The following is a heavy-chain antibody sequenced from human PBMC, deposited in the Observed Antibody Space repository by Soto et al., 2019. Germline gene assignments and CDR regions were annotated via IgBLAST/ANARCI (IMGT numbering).Heavy chain of an antibody. V-gene: IGHV4-39*01. J-gene: IGHJ4*02. CDR3: ASDKINGLFDY. CDR2: IYYSGST. Sequence: SETLSLTCTVSGGSISSSSYYWGWIRQPPGKGLEWIGSIYYSGSTYYNPSLKSRVTISVDTSKNQFSLKLSSVTAADTAVYYCASDKINGLFDYWGQGPLVTVS. D-gene: IGHD2-8*01. CDR1: GGSISSSSYY.